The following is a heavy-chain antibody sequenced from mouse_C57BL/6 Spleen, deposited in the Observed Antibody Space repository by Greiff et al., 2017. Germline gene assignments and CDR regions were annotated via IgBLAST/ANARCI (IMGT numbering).Heavy chain of an antibody. V-gene: IGHV1-55*01. D-gene: IGHD1-1*01. CDR3: ARWTGDYDYFDY. CDR2: IYPGSGST. Sequence: QVQLQQPGAELVKPGASVKMSCKASGYTFTSYWITWVKQRPGQGLAWIGDIYPGSGSTNYNEKFKSKATLTVDTSSSTAYMQLSSLTSEDSAVYYCARWTGDYDYFDYWGQGTTLTVSS. CDR1: GYTFTSYW. J-gene: IGHJ2*01.